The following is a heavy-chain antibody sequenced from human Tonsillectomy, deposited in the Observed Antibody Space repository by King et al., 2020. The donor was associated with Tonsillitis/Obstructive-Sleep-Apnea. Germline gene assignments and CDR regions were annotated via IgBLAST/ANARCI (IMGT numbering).Heavy chain of an antibody. CDR3: VKATYWSSTSCYTGVPDY. V-gene: IGHV3-64D*06. D-gene: IGHD2-2*02. Sequence: VQLVESGGGLVQPGGSLRLSCSASGFTFSSYAMHWVRQAPGKGLEYVSAISSNGGSTYYADSVKGRFTISRDNSKNTLYLQMSSLRAEDTAVYYCVKATYWSSTSCYTGVPDYWGQGTLVTVSS. J-gene: IGHJ4*02. CDR2: ISSNGGST. CDR1: GFTFSSYA.